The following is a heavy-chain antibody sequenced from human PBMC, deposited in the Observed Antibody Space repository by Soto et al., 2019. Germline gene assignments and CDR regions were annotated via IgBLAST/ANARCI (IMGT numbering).Heavy chain of an antibody. V-gene: IGHV4-59*08. CDR3: ARQVGYCSGGSCYGGVDY. D-gene: IGHD2-15*01. Sequence: SETLSLTCTVSGGSISSYYWSWIRQPPGKGLEWIGYIYYSGSTNYNPSLNSRVTISVDTSKNQFSLKLSSVTAADTAVYYCARQVGYCSGGSCYGGVDYWGQGTLVTVSS. CDR1: GGSISSYY. J-gene: IGHJ4*02. CDR2: IYYSGST.